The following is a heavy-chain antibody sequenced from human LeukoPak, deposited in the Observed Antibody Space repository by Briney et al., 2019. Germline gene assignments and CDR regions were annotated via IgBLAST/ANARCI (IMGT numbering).Heavy chain of an antibody. CDR1: GFTFSSYG. CDR3: AEDSVWFGEYTEYYFDY. V-gene: IGHV3-30*02. CDR2: IRYDGSNK. Sequence: PGGSLRLSCAASGFTFSSYGMHWVRQAPGKGLEWVAFIRYDGSNKYYADSVKGRFIISRDNSKNTLYLQMNSLRAEDTAVYYCAEDSVWFGEYTEYYFDYWGQGTLVTVSS. J-gene: IGHJ4*02. D-gene: IGHD3-10*01.